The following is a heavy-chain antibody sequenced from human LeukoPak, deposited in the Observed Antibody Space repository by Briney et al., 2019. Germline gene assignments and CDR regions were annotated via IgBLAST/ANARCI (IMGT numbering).Heavy chain of an antibody. CDR2: INPNSGGT. V-gene: IGHV1-2*04. CDR1: GYTFTGYY. J-gene: IGHJ4*02. Sequence: ASVKVSCKASGYTFTGYYMHWVRQAPGQGLEWMGWINPNSGGTNYAQKFQGWVTMTRDTSISTARMELSRLRSDDTAVYYCARAPIVGAADYWGQGTLVTVSS. CDR3: ARAPIVGAADY. D-gene: IGHD1-26*01.